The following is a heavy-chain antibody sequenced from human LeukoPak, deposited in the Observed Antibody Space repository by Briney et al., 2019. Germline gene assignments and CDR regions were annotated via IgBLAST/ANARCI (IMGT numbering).Heavy chain of an antibody. CDR3: AKDGPWSCTD. V-gene: IGHV3-30*02. Sequence: PGGSLRLSCAASGFTFSRNAIHWVRQGPGKGLEWVSYIAHHGSNKYYADSVKGRFTISRDNSKRTLYLQMNSLGADDTAVDDCAKDGPWSCTDGGQGPLVTVSS. CDR1: GFTFSRNA. J-gene: IGHJ4*02. D-gene: IGHD2-8*02. CDR2: IAHHGSNK.